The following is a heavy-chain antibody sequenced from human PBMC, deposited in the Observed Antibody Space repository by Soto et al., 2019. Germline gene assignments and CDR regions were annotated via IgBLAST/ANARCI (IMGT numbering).Heavy chain of an antibody. CDR2: ISGTGCNT. CDR3: VKAVYLLPFDY. D-gene: IGHD1-20*01. Sequence: GGSLRLSCAASGFTFSSYAMTWVRQAPGKGVEWVSTISGTGCNTYYADSVKGRFTISRDNSKNTVYLQMNSLRAEDTAVFYCVKAVYLLPFDYWCQGTLVPVAS. CDR1: GFTFSSYA. J-gene: IGHJ4*02. V-gene: IGHV3-23*01.